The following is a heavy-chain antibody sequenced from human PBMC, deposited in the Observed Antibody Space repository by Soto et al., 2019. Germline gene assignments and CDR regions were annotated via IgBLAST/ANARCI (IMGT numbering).Heavy chain of an antibody. D-gene: IGHD5-18*01. CDR2: INPNSGGT. CDR1: GYTFTGYY. V-gene: IGHV1-2*04. Sequence: GASVKVSCKASGYTFTGYYMHWVRQAPGQGLEWMGWINPNSGGTNYAQKFQGWVTMTRDTSISTAYMELSRLRSDDTAVYYCARDQRYSYGPDYSYYGMDVWGQGTTVTVSS. J-gene: IGHJ6*02. CDR3: ARDQRYSYGPDYSYYGMDV.